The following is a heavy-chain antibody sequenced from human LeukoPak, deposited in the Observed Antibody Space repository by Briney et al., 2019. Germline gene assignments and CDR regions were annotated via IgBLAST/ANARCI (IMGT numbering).Heavy chain of an antibody. J-gene: IGHJ4*02. D-gene: IGHD3-10*01. CDR1: GFTFSSYS. Sequence: GGSLRLSCAASGFTFSSYSMNWVRQAPGKGLEWLSYISSSSSTIYYADSVKGRFTISRDNANNSLYLQMNSLRAEDTAVYYCARRLRGLITYYFDYWGQGTLVTVSS. CDR2: ISSSSSTI. CDR3: ARRLRGLITYYFDY. V-gene: IGHV3-48*04.